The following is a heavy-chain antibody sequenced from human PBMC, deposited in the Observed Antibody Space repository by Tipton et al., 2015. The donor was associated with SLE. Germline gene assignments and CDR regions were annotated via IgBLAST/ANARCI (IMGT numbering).Heavy chain of an antibody. CDR1: GYTFGSYA. J-gene: IGHJ4*02. Sequence: RSLRLSCAGSGYTFGSYAMHWVRQAPGKGLEWVAYISYNGRNKNYADSVKGRFTISRDDSEKTLYAQMNSLRAEDTALYYCARETGYGNSWPLEYWGQGTLVTVSS. CDR2: ISYNGRNK. D-gene: IGHD2/OR15-2a*01. V-gene: IGHV3-30*04. CDR3: ARETGYGNSWPLEY.